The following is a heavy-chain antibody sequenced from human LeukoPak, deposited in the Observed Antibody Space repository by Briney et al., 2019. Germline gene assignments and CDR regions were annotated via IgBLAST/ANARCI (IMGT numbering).Heavy chain of an antibody. CDR1: GGTFISYA. CDR2: IIPILGIA. J-gene: IGHJ6*02. D-gene: IGHD6-13*01. V-gene: IGHV1-69*04. Sequence: SVTVSFTASGGTFISYAISWVRQDPGQGREWMGRIIPILGIANYAQKFQGRVTITADKSTSTAYMELSSLRSEDTAVYYCAREEQLDYYYGMDVWGQGTTVTVFS. CDR3: AREEQLDYYYGMDV.